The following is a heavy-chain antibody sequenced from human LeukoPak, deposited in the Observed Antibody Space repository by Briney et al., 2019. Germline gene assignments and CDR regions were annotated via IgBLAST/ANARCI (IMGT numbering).Heavy chain of an antibody. CDR2: ISWNSGSI. D-gene: IGHD4-23*01. V-gene: IGHV3-9*01. Sequence: GGSLRLSCAASGFTFSSYAMSWVRQAPGKGLEWVSGISWNSGSIGYADSVKGRFTISRDNAKNSLYLQMNSLRAEDTALYYCAKDRSADGGNGMDVWGQGTTVTVSS. CDR1: GFTFSSYA. CDR3: AKDRSADGGNGMDV. J-gene: IGHJ6*02.